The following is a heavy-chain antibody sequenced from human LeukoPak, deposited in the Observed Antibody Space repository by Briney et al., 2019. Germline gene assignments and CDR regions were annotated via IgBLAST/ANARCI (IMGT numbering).Heavy chain of an antibody. CDR3: ATVTDPRYNYFDP. CDR2: ISTRGST. J-gene: IGHJ5*02. CDR1: GGSISNYY. Sequence: SETLSLTCTVSGGSISNYYWSWIRQPAGKGLEWIGRISTRGSTNYNPSLRSRVTMSVDTSKNQFSLRLTSLTAADTAVYYCATVTDPRYNYFDPWGQGTLVTVSS. D-gene: IGHD2-21*02. V-gene: IGHV4-4*07.